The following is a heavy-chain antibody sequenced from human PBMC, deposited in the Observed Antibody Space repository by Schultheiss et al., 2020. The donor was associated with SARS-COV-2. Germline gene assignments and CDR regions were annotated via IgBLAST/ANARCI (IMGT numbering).Heavy chain of an antibody. D-gene: IGHD3-10*01. CDR2: IWYDGSNK. CDR1: GFTFSSYG. V-gene: IGHV3-33*08. J-gene: IGHJ3*02. Sequence: GGSLRLSCASSGFTFSSYGMHWVRQAPGKGLEWVAVIWYDGSNKYYADSVKGRFTISRDNSKNTLYLQMNSLRAEDTAVYYCARDLWFGERAFDIWGQGTMVTVSS. CDR3: ARDLWFGERAFDI.